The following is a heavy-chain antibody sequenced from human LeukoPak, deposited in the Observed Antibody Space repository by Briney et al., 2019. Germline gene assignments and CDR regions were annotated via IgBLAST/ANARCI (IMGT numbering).Heavy chain of an antibody. CDR2: ITSTGRYI. CDR3: AKDRGSSTLFDP. CDR1: GFNFIDYT. D-gene: IGHD6-13*01. V-gene: IGHV3-21*01. J-gene: IGHJ5*02. Sequence: GGSLRLSCAASGFNFIDYTMNWVRQAPGKGLEWVSSITSTGRYIFYADSLKGRFTISRDNSKNTLYLQMNSLRAEDTAVYYCAKDRGSSTLFDPWGQGTLVTVSS.